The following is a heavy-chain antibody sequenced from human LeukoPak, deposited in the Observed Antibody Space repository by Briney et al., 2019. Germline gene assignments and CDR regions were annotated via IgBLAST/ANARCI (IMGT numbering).Heavy chain of an antibody. J-gene: IGHJ4*02. CDR1: GFTFIDYG. CDR3: AREGLLMMYPRSFDY. D-gene: IGHD2-8*01. Sequence: GRPLKFSCAASGFTFIDYGRHGVRQAPGKGLGWVAVIWYDGTNKYYADSVKGRFTISRDNSKNTLFLQMNSLRTEDTAVYYCAREGLLMMYPRSFDYWGQGTMVTVSS. V-gene: IGHV3-33*01. CDR2: IWYDGTNK.